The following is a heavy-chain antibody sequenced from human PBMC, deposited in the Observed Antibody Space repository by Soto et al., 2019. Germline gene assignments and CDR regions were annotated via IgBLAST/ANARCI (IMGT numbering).Heavy chain of an antibody. CDR2: IIPIFGTA. V-gene: IGHV1-69*13. D-gene: IGHD3-9*01. CDR3: ARADYDILTGYSYYGMDV. Sequence: SVKVSCKASGGTFSSYAISWVRQAPGQGLEWMGGIIPIFGTANYAQKFQGRVTITADESTSTAYMELSSLRSEDTAVYYCARADYDILTGYSYYGMDVWGQGTTVTAP. J-gene: IGHJ6*02. CDR1: GGTFSSYA.